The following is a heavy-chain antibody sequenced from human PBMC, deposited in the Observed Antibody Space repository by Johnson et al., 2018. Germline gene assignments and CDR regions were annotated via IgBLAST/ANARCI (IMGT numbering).Heavy chain of an antibody. D-gene: IGHD6-13*01. CDR3: ARDSCAYSSSCQKVAFDI. Sequence: QVQLQQSGGGVVQPGRSLRLSCAASGFTFSSYAMHWVRQAPGKGLEWVAVISYDGSNKYYADSVKGRFTISRDNSKNTLYLQMNRLRAEDTAVYYCARDSCAYSSSCQKVAFDIWGQGTIVTVSS. J-gene: IGHJ3*02. CDR2: ISYDGSNK. V-gene: IGHV3-30-3*01. CDR1: GFTFSSYA.